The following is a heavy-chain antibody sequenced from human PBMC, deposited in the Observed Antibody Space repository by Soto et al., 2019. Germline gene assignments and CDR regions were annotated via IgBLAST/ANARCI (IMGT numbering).Heavy chain of an antibody. V-gene: IGHV4-39*02. CDR2: IHSSGGT. CDR1: GASIKSRNYF. Sequence: QLQLQETGPGLVKPSETLSLTCTVSGASIKSRNYFWGWIRQPPGKGLEFVGSIHSSGGTYYNPSLKSRGTVSVDLSNSHFSLSLKSLTATDTAVYYCGRLAEAATGHTDFDFWGQGTRVTVSS. CDR3: GRLAEAATGHTDFDF. J-gene: IGHJ4*02. D-gene: IGHD2-15*01.